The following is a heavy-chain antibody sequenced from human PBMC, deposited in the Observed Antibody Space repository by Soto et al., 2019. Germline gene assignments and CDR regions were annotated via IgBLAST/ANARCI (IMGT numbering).Heavy chain of an antibody. Sequence: ASVKVSCKASGYTFTSYDINWVRQATGQGLEWMGWMNPNSGNTGYAQKFQGRVTMTRNTSISTAYMELSSLRSEDTAVYYCARGRPHAYYDILTRYSPWGQGTMVTVS. CDR1: GYTFTSYD. CDR3: ARGRPHAYYDILTRYSP. D-gene: IGHD3-9*01. V-gene: IGHV1-8*01. J-gene: IGHJ5*02. CDR2: MNPNSGNT.